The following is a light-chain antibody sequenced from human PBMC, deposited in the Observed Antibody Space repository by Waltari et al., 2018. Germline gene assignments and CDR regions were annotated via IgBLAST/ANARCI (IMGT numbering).Light chain of an antibody. V-gene: IGKV3D-15*01. J-gene: IGKJ5*01. CDR2: GAS. Sequence: IVLTQSPAPLSVSPGERATLSCRASQSVSGNLAWYQQKPGQAPRLLIYGASTRATGIPARFSGSASGTEFTLTISSLQSEDSAVYYCQQYYDWRRVTFGQGTRLEIK. CDR3: QQYYDWRRVT. CDR1: QSVSGN.